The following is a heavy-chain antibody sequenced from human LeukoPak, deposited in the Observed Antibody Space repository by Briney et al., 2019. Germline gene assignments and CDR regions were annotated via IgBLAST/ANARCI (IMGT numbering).Heavy chain of an antibody. CDR1: GGSFSGYY. Sequence: SETLSLTCAVYGGSFSGYYWSWIRQPPGKGLEWIGEINHSGSTNYNPSLKSRVTISVDTSKNQFSLKPSSVTAADTAVYYCARGLIYYDSSGYYYFGGWFDPWGQGTLVTVSS. CDR3: ARGLIYYDSSGYYYFGGWFDP. V-gene: IGHV4-34*01. D-gene: IGHD3-22*01. CDR2: INHSGST. J-gene: IGHJ5*02.